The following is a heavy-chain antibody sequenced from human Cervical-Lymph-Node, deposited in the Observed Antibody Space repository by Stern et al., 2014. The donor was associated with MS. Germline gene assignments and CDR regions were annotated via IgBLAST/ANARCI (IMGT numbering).Heavy chain of an antibody. V-gene: IGHV4-31*03. D-gene: IGHD4-17*01. J-gene: IGHJ4*02. CDR1: GGSISSGGYY. CDR2: IYYSGST. Sequence: QLQLQESGPGLVKPSQTLSLTCTVSGGSISSGGYYWSWIRQHPGKGLEXIGYIYYSGSTYYNPSLKSRVTISVDTSKNQFSLKLSSVTAADTAVYYCAGGTTVTRNFDYWGQGTLVTVSS. CDR3: AGGTTVTRNFDY.